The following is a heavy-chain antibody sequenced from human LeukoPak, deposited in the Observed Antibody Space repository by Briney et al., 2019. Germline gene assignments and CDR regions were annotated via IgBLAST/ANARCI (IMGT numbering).Heavy chain of an antibody. CDR3: ASGPFLTFDHTPEGYYHYYMDV. V-gene: IGHV1-69*13. D-gene: IGHD1-14*01. CDR1: GGTFSSYA. J-gene: IGHJ6*03. CDR2: IVPMFDTT. Sequence: SVKVSCKASGGTFSSYAISWVRQAPGQGLEWLGGIVPMFDTTNYGQKFQGRLTITADPSTSTAYMELSSLRSEDTAVYYCASGPFLTFDHTPEGYYHYYMDVWGPGTTVTTSS.